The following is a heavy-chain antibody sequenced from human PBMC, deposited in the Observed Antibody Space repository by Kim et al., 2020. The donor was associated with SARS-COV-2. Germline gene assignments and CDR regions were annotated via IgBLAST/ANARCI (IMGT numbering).Heavy chain of an antibody. CDR3: TREDF. J-gene: IGHJ4*02. CDR1: GYIFPDFH. D-gene: IGHD3-3*01. CDR2: INPNSGGT. V-gene: IGHV1-2*02. Sequence: ASVKVSCKTSGYIFPDFHLHWVRQAPVQGLEWMGWINPNSGGTTYAQKFQGRVTLTRDTSVSITYMDLSSLSSDDMAVYYCTREDFWGQGTLVTVSP.